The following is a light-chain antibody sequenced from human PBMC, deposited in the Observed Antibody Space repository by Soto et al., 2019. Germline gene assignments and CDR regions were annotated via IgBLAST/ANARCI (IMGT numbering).Light chain of an antibody. J-gene: IGKJ2*01. CDR3: QQYGSSPYT. Sequence: EIVLTQSPGTLSLSPGERATLSCRASQSVSSSYLAWYQQKPGQAPRLLIYGASSRATDIPDRFSGSWSGTDFTLTISKLEPEDFAVYYCQQYGSSPYTFGQGTKLEIK. CDR1: QSVSSSY. CDR2: GAS. V-gene: IGKV3-20*01.